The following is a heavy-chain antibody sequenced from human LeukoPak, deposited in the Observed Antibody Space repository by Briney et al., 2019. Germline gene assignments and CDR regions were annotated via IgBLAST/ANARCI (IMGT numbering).Heavy chain of an antibody. CDR3: AKSIDGSWVRRGVLADY. Sequence: PGGSLRLSCAASGFTFSNAWMSWVRQAPGKGLEWVSAISGSGGSTYYADSVKGRFTISRDNSKNTLYLQMNSLRAEDTAVYYCAKSIDGSWVRRGVLADYWGQGTLVTVSS. CDR1: GFTFSNAW. V-gene: IGHV3-23*01. CDR2: ISGSGGST. J-gene: IGHJ4*02. D-gene: IGHD6-13*01.